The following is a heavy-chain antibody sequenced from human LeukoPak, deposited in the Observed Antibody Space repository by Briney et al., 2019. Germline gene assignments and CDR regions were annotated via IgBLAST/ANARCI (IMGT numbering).Heavy chain of an antibody. CDR1: GFTFSSYW. V-gene: IGHV3-74*01. J-gene: IGHJ4*02. Sequence: GGSLRLSCAASGFTFSSYWMHWVRQAPGKGLVWVSRINSDGSSTSYADSVKGRFTISRDNAKNTLYLQMNSLRAEDTAVYYCARGPRKVRAIDYWGQGTLVTVSS. D-gene: IGHD1-26*01. CDR3: ARGPRKVRAIDY. CDR2: INSDGSST.